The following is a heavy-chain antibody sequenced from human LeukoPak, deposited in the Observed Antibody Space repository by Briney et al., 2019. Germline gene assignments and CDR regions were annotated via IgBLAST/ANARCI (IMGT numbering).Heavy chain of an antibody. J-gene: IGHJ6*02. CDR2: IYSGGST. V-gene: IGHV3-66*01. Sequence: GGSLRLSCAASGFTFSSNYMSWVRQAPGKGLGWVSVIYSGGSTYYADSVRGRFTISRDNSKNTLYLQMNSLRAEDTAVYYCARDIPYYGMDVWGQGTTVTVSS. D-gene: IGHD2-2*02. CDR1: GFTFSSNY. CDR3: ARDIPYYGMDV.